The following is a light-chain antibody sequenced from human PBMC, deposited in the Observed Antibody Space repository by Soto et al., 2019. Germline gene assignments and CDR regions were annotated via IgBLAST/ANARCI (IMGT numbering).Light chain of an antibody. V-gene: IGLV2-8*01. CDR1: KSDIGVYDL. CDR2: EVV. J-gene: IGLJ1*01. Sequence: QSVMTQHPYASGSPGQSVTISCTGTKSDIGVYDLVSWYQHHPGKAPRLIIYEVVQRPSGVPDRFSGSKSGNTASLTVSGLQAADEADYFCKSYAGSNTYVFGSGTKVTVL. CDR3: KSYAGSNTYV.